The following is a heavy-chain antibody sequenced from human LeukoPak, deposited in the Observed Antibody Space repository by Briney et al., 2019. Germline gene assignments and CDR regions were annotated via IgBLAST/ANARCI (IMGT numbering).Heavy chain of an antibody. V-gene: IGHV4-59*01. D-gene: IGHD2-2*01. CDR2: IYYSGST. J-gene: IGHJ4*02. Sequence: PSETLSLTCTVPGGSISSYYWSWIRQPPGKGLEWIGYIYYSGSTNYNPSLKSRVTISVDTSKNQFSLKLSSVTAADTAVYYCARCQQYQLLEFDYWGQGTLVTVSS. CDR1: GGSISSYY. CDR3: ARCQQYQLLEFDY.